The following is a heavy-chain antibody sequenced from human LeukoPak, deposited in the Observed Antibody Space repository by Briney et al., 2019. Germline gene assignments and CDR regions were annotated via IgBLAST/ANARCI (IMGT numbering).Heavy chain of an antibody. V-gene: IGHV3-23*01. J-gene: IGHJ4*02. CDR1: GFTFSSYA. CDR3: AKAPTSMVNSYFDY. Sequence: GGSLRLSCAASGFTFSSYAMSWVRQAPGKGLEWVSAISGSGGSTYYADSVKGRVTISRDNSKNTLYLQMNSLRAEHTAVYSCAKAPTSMVNSYFDYWGQGTLVTVSS. CDR2: ISGSGGST. D-gene: IGHD5-18*01.